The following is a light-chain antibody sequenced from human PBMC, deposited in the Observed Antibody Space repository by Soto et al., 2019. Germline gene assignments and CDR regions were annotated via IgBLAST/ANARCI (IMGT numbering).Light chain of an antibody. Sequence: QSVLTQPRSVSGSPGQSVTISCTGTTGDVGSYNFVSWYQHHPGKAPKLMIYDADKRPSGVPDRFSASKSDTTASLTISGLQAEDEADYYCCSYAGSFTWVFGGGTQLTVL. CDR1: TGDVGSYNF. V-gene: IGLV2-11*01. CDR3: CSYAGSFTWV. CDR2: DAD. J-gene: IGLJ3*02.